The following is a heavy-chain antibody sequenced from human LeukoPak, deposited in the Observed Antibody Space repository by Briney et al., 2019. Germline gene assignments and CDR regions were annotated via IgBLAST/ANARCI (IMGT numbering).Heavy chain of an antibody. V-gene: IGHV3-23*01. D-gene: IGHD3-22*01. CDR3: AFSKYDSSGYYLEPNAFDI. CDR2: ISGSGANT. Sequence: PGRSLRLSCAASGFIFSSYAMSWVRQVPGKGLQWVSSISGSGANTYNADSVKGRFTISRDNSKTTLYVQMNSLRAEDTAVYYCAFSKYDSSGYYLEPNAFDIWGQGTMVTVSS. CDR1: GFIFSSYA. J-gene: IGHJ3*02.